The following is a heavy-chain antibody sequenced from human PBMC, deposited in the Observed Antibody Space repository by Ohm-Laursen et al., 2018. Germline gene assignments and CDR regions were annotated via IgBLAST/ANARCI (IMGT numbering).Heavy chain of an antibody. CDR2: ISAYNGNT. J-gene: IGHJ4*02. D-gene: IGHD1-26*01. V-gene: IGHV1-18*01. CDR3: ARDKGARGSYYYFDF. Sequence: SVKVSCKASGYTFTSYGISWVRQAPGQGLEWMGWISAYNGNTNYAQKLQGRVTLTRDTSTTTVYMELSSLRSDDTAVYYCARDKGARGSYYYFDFWGQGTLVTVSS. CDR1: GYTFTSYG.